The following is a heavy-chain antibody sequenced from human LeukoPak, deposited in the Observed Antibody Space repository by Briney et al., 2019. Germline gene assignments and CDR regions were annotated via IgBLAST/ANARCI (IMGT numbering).Heavy chain of an antibody. CDR2: IYYSGST. CDR1: GGSISSYY. Sequence: SETLSLTCTVSGGSISSYYWSWIRQPPGKGLEWIGYIYYSGSTNYNPSLKSRVTISVDTSKNQFSLKPSSVTAADTAVYYCARGLGYCSGGSCYSFNWFDPWGQGTLVTVSS. D-gene: IGHD2-15*01. CDR3: ARGLGYCSGGSCYSFNWFDP. V-gene: IGHV4-59*01. J-gene: IGHJ5*02.